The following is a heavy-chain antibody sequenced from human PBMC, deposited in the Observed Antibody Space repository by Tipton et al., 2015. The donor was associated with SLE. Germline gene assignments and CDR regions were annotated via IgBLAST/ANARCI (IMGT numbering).Heavy chain of an antibody. D-gene: IGHD6-13*01. V-gene: IGHV4-34*01. J-gene: IGHJ6*02. CDR1: GGSFSGYY. CDR2: INHSGST. Sequence: LRLSCAVYGGSFSGYYWSWIRQPPGKGLEWIGEINHSGSTNYNPSLKSRVTISLDTSKNQFSLRLSSVTAADTAVYYCARGLSGYSSSWFYYYYGTDVWGQGTTVTVSS. CDR3: ARGLSGYSSSWFYYYYGTDV.